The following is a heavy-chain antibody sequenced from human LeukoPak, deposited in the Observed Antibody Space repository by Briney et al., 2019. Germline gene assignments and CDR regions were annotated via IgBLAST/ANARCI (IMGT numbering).Heavy chain of an antibody. CDR1: GGSISSGGYY. CDR3: AGHYGSGSDPDY. J-gene: IGHJ4*02. D-gene: IGHD3-10*01. Sequence: SETLSLTCTVSGGSISSGGYYWSWIRQHPGQGLEWIGYIYYSGSTYYNPSLKSRVTISVDTSKNQFSLKLSSVTAADTAVYYCAGHYGSGSDPDYWGQGTLVTVSS. V-gene: IGHV4-31*03. CDR2: IYYSGST.